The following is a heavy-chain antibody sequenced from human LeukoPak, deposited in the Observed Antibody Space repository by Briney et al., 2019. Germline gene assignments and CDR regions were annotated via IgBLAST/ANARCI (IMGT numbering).Heavy chain of an antibody. V-gene: IGHV1-69*13. CDR3: ARTRLNSDPTTPLPYYYYGMDV. CDR1: GGTFSSYA. J-gene: IGHJ6*02. D-gene: IGHD1-14*01. Sequence: SVNVSCKASGGTFSSYAISWVRQAPGQGLEWMGGIIPIFGTANYAQKFQGRVTITADESTSTAYMELSSLRSEDTAVYYCARTRLNSDPTTPLPYYYYGMDVWGQGTTVTVSS. CDR2: IIPIFGTA.